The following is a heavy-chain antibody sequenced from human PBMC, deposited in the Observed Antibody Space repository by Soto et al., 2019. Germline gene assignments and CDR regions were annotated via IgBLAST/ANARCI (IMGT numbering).Heavy chain of an antibody. CDR2: ISYDGSNK. CDR1: GFTFSSYA. D-gene: IGHD6-13*01. Sequence: QVQLVESGGGVVQPGRSLRLSCAASGFTFSSYAMHWVRQAPGKGLEWVAVISYDGSNKYYADSVKGRFTISRDNYKNTLYLQMNSLRAEDTAVYYCARDPSFFYSSSWTGLVDYWGQGTLVTVSS. V-gene: IGHV3-30-3*01. J-gene: IGHJ4*02. CDR3: ARDPSFFYSSSWTGLVDY.